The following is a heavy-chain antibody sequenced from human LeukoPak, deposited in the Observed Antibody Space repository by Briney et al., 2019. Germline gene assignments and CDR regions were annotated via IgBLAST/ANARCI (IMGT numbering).Heavy chain of an antibody. D-gene: IGHD6-19*01. CDR2: ISYDGSNK. CDR3: ARGSSGWYSDYGMDV. J-gene: IGHJ6*02. V-gene: IGHV3-30-3*01. Sequence: GGSLRLSFAASGFTFSSYAMHWVRPAPGKGLEWVAVISYDGSNKYYADSVKGRFTISRDNSKNTLYLQMNSLRAEDTAVYYCARGSSGWYSDYGMDVWGQGTTVTVSS. CDR1: GFTFSSYA.